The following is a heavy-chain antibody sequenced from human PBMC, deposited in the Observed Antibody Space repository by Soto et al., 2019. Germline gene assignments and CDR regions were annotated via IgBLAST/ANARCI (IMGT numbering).Heavy chain of an antibody. CDR1: GFTFTSSA. CDR2: IVVGSGNT. D-gene: IGHD3-22*01. CDR3: AAPQRNYYDSSGYLPGMDV. J-gene: IGHJ6*02. Sequence: SVKVSCKASGFTFTSSAVQWVRQARGQRLEWIGWIVVGSGNTNYAQKFQERVTITRDMSTSTAYMEMSSLRSEDTAVYYCAAPQRNYYDSSGYLPGMDVWGQGTTVTVSS. V-gene: IGHV1-58*01.